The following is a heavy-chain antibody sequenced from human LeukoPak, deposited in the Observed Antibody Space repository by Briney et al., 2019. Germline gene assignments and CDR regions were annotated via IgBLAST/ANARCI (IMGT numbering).Heavy chain of an antibody. Sequence: PGRSLRLSCAASGFIFSSYGMYWVRQAPGKGLEWVTNIWSDGSNKYYADSVKGRFTISRDNSKNTLYLQMGSLRAEDMAVYYCAREASIVVRCSDYWGQGTLVTVSS. D-gene: IGHD6-6*01. J-gene: IGHJ4*02. CDR1: GFIFSSYG. CDR3: AREASIVVRCSDY. V-gene: IGHV3-33*01. CDR2: IWSDGSNK.